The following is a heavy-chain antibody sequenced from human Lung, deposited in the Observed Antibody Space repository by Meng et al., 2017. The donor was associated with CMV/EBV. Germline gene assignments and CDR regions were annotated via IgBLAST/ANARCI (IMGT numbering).Heavy chain of an antibody. Sequence: ASXXVSXKASGYTFTSYDINWVRQATGQGLEWMGWMNPNSGNTGYAQKFQGRVTMTRNTSISTAYMELSSLRSEDTDVYYCARGLNGGLRFLEWLLRPYYYGMDVWGQGTXVTVSS. CDR3: ARGLNGGLRFLEWLLRPYYYGMDV. D-gene: IGHD3-3*01. CDR1: GYTFTSYD. V-gene: IGHV1-8*01. CDR2: MNPNSGNT. J-gene: IGHJ6*02.